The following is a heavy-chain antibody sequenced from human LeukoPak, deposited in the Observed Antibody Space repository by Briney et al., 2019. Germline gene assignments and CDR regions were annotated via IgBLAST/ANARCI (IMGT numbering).Heavy chain of an antibody. V-gene: IGHV3-7*03. CDR2: IKQDGSQK. CDR1: GFTFSSYW. Sequence: GGSLRLSCAASGFTFSSYWMSWVRQAPGRGLEWVANIKQDGSQKYYVDSVKGRFTISRDNAKNSLYLQMNSLRAEDTAMYYCTCPSAAGPNWGQGTLVTVSS. D-gene: IGHD6-13*01. J-gene: IGHJ4*02. CDR3: TCPSAAGPN.